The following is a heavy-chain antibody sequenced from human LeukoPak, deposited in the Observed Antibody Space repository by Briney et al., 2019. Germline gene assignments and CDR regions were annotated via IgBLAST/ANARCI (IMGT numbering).Heavy chain of an antibody. J-gene: IGHJ5*02. CDR2: INAGNGNT. Sequence: GASVKVSCKASGYTFTTYVMHWVRQAPGQRLEWIGCINAGNGNTKYSQKFQGRVTITRDTSASTAYMELSSLRSEDTAVYYCATASGTAMITAWGQGTLVTVSS. V-gene: IGHV1-3*01. CDR3: ATASGTAMITA. D-gene: IGHD5-18*01. CDR1: GYTFTTYV.